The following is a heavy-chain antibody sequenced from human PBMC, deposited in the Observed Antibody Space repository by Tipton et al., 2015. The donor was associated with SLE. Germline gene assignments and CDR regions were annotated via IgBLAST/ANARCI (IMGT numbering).Heavy chain of an antibody. Sequence: LRLSCTVSGGSISSYFWSWIRQPPGKGLEWIGYIYYSGSTNYKPSLKSRVTISVDTSKNQFSLKLSSVTAADTAVYYCARHITMIDYWGQGTLVTVSS. CDR1: GGSISSYF. V-gene: IGHV4-59*08. CDR2: IYYSGST. J-gene: IGHJ4*02. CDR3: ARHITMIDY. D-gene: IGHD3-22*01.